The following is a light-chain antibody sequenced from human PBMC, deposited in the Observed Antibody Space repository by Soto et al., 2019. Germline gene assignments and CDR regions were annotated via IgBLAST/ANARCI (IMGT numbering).Light chain of an antibody. CDR1: QSVSSY. Sequence: EIVLTQSPATLSLSPGERATLSYRASQSVSSYLAWYQQKPGQAPRLLIYDASNRATGIPARFSGSGSGTDFTLTISSLEPEDFAVYYCQQRSKWPLTFGGGTKVEI. V-gene: IGKV3-11*01. CDR3: QQRSKWPLT. CDR2: DAS. J-gene: IGKJ4*01.